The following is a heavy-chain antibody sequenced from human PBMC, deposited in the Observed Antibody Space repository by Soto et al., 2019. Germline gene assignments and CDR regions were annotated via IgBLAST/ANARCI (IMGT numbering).Heavy chain of an antibody. Sequence: GGSLRLSCAASGFTFSSYSMNWVRQAPGKGLEWVSSISSSSSYIYYADSVKGRFTISRDNAKNSLYLQMNSLRAEDTAVYYCARDYRVYYYDSSGYYGVYYYGMDVWGQGTTVTVSS. CDR1: GFTFSSYS. CDR2: ISSSSSYI. CDR3: ARDYRVYYYDSSGYYGVYYYGMDV. J-gene: IGHJ6*02. D-gene: IGHD3-22*01. V-gene: IGHV3-21*04.